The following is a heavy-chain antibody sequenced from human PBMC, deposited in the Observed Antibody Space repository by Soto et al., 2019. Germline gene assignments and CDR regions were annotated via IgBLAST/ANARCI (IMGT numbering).Heavy chain of an antibody. D-gene: IGHD3-10*01. Sequence: SETLSLTCTVSGGSISSGGYYWSWIRQHPGKGLEWIGYIYYSGSTYYNPSLKSRLTISVDTSKNQFSLKLSSVTAADTAVYYCARVFLSSSGSYSRFYYYMDVWGKGTTVTVSS. CDR2: IYYSGST. CDR1: GGSISSGGYY. V-gene: IGHV4-31*03. J-gene: IGHJ6*03. CDR3: ARVFLSSSGSYSRFYYYMDV.